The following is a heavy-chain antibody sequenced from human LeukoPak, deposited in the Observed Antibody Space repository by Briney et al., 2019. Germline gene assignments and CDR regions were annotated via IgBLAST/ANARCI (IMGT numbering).Heavy chain of an antibody. D-gene: IGHD7-27*01. CDR3: ARERSGFDY. V-gene: IGHV3-21*01. J-gene: IGHJ4*02. CDR2: ISSSSSHI. CDR1: GFTFSSYS. Sequence: GGSLRLSCAASGFTFSSYSMNWVRQAPGKGLEWVSSISSSSSHIYYADSVKGRFTISRDNAKNSLYLQMNSLRAEDTAVYYCARERSGFDYWGQGTLVTVSS.